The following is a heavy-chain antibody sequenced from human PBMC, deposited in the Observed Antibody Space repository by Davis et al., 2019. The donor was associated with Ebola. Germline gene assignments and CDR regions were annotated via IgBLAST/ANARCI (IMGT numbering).Heavy chain of an antibody. CDR1: GITFSGSA. CDR3: SGSGGSNDY. Sequence: GESLKISCAASGITFSGSAMHWLRQASGKGLEWVGRIRSKANSYATAYAASVKGRFNISRDDSKNTAYLQMNSLKTEDTAVYYCSGSGGSNDYWGPGTLVTVSS. D-gene: IGHD1-26*01. V-gene: IGHV3-73*01. J-gene: IGHJ4*02. CDR2: IRSKANSYAT.